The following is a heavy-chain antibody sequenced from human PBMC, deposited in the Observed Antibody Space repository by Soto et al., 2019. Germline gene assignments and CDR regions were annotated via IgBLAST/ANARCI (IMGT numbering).Heavy chain of an antibody. D-gene: IGHD5-12*01. J-gene: IGHJ4*02. Sequence: QVQLQQWGAGLLKPSETLSLNCAVTGGSLSGYYWSWIRQPPGKGLEWIGEVKDGGHTNYSPSLRGRVTISSDTSNNQCSLRLNSVTAADTGVYYCARGQEGVVATHWDQGSLVTVYS. V-gene: IGHV4-34*01. CDR3: ARGQEGVVATH. CDR1: GGSLSGYY. CDR2: VKDGGHT.